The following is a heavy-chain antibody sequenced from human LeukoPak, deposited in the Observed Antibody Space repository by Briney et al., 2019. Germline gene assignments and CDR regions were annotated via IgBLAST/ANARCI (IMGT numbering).Heavy chain of an antibody. V-gene: IGHV3-23*01. D-gene: IGHD3-10*01. CDR2: VSGSGVST. CDR1: GFTFSSFW. Sequence: GGSLRLSCAASGFTFSSFWMSWVRQAPGKGLEWVASVSGSGVSTYYADSVKGRFTISRDNSRNTLYLQMNSLRAEDTAAYYCTKDHGSYGSGSLLFDYWGQGTLVTVSS. J-gene: IGHJ4*02. CDR3: TKDHGSYGSGSLLFDY.